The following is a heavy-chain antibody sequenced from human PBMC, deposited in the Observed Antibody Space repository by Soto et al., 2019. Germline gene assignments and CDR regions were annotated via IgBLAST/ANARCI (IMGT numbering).Heavy chain of an antibody. CDR2: IFANGHT. V-gene: IGHV4-4*07. J-gene: IGHJ5*02. Sequence: SETLSLSCTVSGGSISYKYWNWVRQPPGKGLEWIGLIFANGHTDYNPSLKSRVTMSVDASKNQFSLRLTSMTAADTAVYYCVASLAASGLNWLEPWGRGTLVTSPQ. CDR3: VASLAASGLNWLEP. D-gene: IGHD6-13*01. CDR1: GGSISYKY.